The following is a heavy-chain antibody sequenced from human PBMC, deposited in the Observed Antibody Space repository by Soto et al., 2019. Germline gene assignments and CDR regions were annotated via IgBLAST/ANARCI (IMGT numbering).Heavy chain of an antibody. CDR2: INPEVRT. Sequence: PGGSLRLSCEASGLIVNNNFMNWVRQAPGRGLEWVSVINPEVRTYYADSVKDRFTIYRDTSKNTLYLQMNSLRVEDTAVYYCARDTTGPLSFDPWGQGTQVTVSS. J-gene: IGHJ5*02. V-gene: IGHV3-66*01. D-gene: IGHD2-2*01. CDR3: ARDTTGPLSFDP. CDR1: GLIVNNNF.